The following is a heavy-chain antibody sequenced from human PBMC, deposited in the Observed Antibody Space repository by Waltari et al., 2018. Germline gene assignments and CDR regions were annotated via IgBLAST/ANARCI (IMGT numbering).Heavy chain of an antibody. CDR3: AKDGRLTVLA. D-gene: IGHD3-3*01. J-gene: IGHJ5*02. CDR1: GFTFSTYA. V-gene: IGHV3-23*01. Sequence: EVQLLESGGGLVQPGGSLRLSCASSGFTFSTYAMAWVRQAPGKGLEWVSTISGYDDGTYYADSVKGRFTISRDNSKNTLYLHMNSLRADDTAIYYCAKDGRLTVLAWGQGTLVTVSS. CDR2: ISGYDDGT.